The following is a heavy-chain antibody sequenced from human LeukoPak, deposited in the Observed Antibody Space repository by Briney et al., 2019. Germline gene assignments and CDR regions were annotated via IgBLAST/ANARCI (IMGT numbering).Heavy chain of an antibody. V-gene: IGHV3-23*01. CDR3: AKDTTSSKKGALEI. Sequence: PGGSLRLSCAASGFTFSNFAINWVRQAPGKGLAWVSGFSGTGRSTYSADSVKGRFIISRDNSKNILYLQINSLTAEDTAVYYCAKDTTSSKKGALEIWGQGTMVTVSS. J-gene: IGHJ3*02. D-gene: IGHD2-2*01. CDR1: GFTFSNFA. CDR2: FSGTGRST.